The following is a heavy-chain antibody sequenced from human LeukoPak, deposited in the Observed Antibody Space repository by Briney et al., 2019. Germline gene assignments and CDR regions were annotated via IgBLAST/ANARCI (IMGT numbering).Heavy chain of an antibody. Sequence: GGSLRLSCVASGFTFGNYWMHWVRQAPGKGLEWVATIKQDGSQKYYVDSVKGRFTISRDSSKNTPYLQMNSLRVEDTAVYYCARDPPAVTTNTYAWGQGTLVTVSS. CDR2: IKQDGSQK. CDR3: ARDPPAVTTNTYA. D-gene: IGHD3-3*01. J-gene: IGHJ5*02. CDR1: GFTFGNYW. V-gene: IGHV3-7*01.